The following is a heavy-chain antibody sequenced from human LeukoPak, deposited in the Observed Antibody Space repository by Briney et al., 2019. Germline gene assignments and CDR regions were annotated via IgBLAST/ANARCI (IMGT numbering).Heavy chain of an antibody. V-gene: IGHV4-34*01. CDR2: INHSGST. J-gene: IGHJ4*02. Sequence: SETLSLTCAVYGGSFSGYYWSWIRQPPGKGLEWIGEINHSGSTNYNPSLKSRVTISVDTSRNQFSLKLSSVTAADTAVYYCARGSERNDYWGQGTLVTVSS. CDR1: GGSFSGYY. D-gene: IGHD1-14*01. CDR3: ARGSERNDY.